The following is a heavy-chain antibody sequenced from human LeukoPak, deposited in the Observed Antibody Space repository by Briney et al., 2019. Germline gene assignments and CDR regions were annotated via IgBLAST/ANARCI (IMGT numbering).Heavy chain of an antibody. CDR1: GGPISSYY. CDR3: ARDSYDILTGYFDY. CDR2: IYYSGST. J-gene: IGHJ4*02. V-gene: IGHV4-59*12. D-gene: IGHD3-9*01. Sequence: SETLSLTCTVSGGPISSYYWSWIRQPPGKGLEWIGYIYYSGSTNYNPSLKSRVTISVDTSKNQFSLKLSSVTAADTAVYYCARDSYDILTGYFDYWGQGTLVTVSS.